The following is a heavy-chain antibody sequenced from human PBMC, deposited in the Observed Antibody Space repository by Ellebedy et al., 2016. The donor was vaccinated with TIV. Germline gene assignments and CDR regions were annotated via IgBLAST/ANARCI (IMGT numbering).Heavy chain of an antibody. V-gene: IGHV4-39*01. CDR2: IYYSGST. J-gene: IGHJ4*02. CDR3: ARGDYVRVYHY. Sequence: SETLSLTXTVSGGSISSSSYYWGWIRQPPGKGLEWIGSIYYSGSTYYNPSLKSRVTISVDTSKNQFSLKLSSVTAADTAVYYCARGDYVRVYHYWGQGTLVTVSS. D-gene: IGHD4-17*01. CDR1: GGSISSSSYY.